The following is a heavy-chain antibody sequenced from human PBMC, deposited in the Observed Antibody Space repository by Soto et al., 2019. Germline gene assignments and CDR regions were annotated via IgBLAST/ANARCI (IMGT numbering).Heavy chain of an antibody. J-gene: IGHJ6*02. Sequence: SETLSLTCAVYGGSFSGYYWSWIRQPPGKGLEWIGEINHSGSTNYNPSLKSRVTISVDTSKNQFSLKLSSVTAADTAVYYRARALLYYDSSGYYYGGDYGMDVWGQGTTVTVSS. D-gene: IGHD3-22*01. CDR1: GGSFSGYY. V-gene: IGHV4-34*01. CDR3: ARALLYYDSSGYYYGGDYGMDV. CDR2: INHSGST.